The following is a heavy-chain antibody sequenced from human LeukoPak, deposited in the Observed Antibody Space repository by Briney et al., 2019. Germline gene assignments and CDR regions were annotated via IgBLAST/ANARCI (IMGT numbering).Heavy chain of an antibody. CDR1: GGTFSSYA. CDR2: IIPIFGTA. CDR3: ASPEYCSGGSCYSYALDY. V-gene: IGHV1-69*01. D-gene: IGHD2-15*01. J-gene: IGHJ4*02. Sequence: GSSVKVSCKASGGTFSSYAISWVRQAPGQGLEWMGGIIPIFGTANYAQKFQGRVTITADESTSTAYMELSSLRSEDTGVYYCASPEYCSGGSCYSYALDYWGQGTLVTVSS.